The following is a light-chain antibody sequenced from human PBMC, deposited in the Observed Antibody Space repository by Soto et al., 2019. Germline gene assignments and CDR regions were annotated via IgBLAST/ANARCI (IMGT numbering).Light chain of an antibody. CDR1: SSDVVGYNY. CDR3: SSYTSSSTVV. V-gene: IGLV2-14*01. Sequence: QSALTQPASVSGSPGQSITISCTGTSSDVVGYNYVSWYQQHQGKAPKLMIYEVSNRPSGVSNRFSGSKSGNTASLTISGLQAEDEADYYCSSYTSSSTVVFGGGTKLTVL. J-gene: IGLJ2*01. CDR2: EVS.